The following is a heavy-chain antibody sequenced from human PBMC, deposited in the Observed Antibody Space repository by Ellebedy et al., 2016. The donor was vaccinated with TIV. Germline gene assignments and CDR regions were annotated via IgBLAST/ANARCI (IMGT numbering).Heavy chain of an antibody. CDR3: ARSRGFSYGNDAFDL. CDR1: GFTFEDFA. Sequence: SLKISCVVSGFTFEDFAFHWVRQAPGKGLEWVSGINWSGATFGHADSVKGRFTISRDNAKNTLYPQMDSLRVDDMALYFCARSRGFSYGNDAFDLWGQGTVVIVSS. J-gene: IGHJ3*01. V-gene: IGHV3-9*03. D-gene: IGHD5-18*01. CDR2: INWSGATF.